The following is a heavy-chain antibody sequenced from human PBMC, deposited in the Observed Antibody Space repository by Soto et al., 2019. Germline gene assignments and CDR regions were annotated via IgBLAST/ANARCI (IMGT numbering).Heavy chain of an antibody. D-gene: IGHD3-22*01. Sequence: EVQLVESGGGLVQPGGSLRLSCAASGFTFSSYWMSWVRQAPGKGLEWVANIKQDGSEKYYVDSVKGRFTISRDNAKNSLYLQMNILRAEDTAVYYCARTAHYYESSGYYYDYYYGMDVWGQGTTVTVSS. V-gene: IGHV3-7*05. CDR1: GFTFSSYW. CDR2: IKQDGSEK. J-gene: IGHJ6*02. CDR3: ARTAHYYESSGYYYDYYYGMDV.